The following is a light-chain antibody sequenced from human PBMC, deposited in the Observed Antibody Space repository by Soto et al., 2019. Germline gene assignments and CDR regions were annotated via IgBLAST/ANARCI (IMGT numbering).Light chain of an antibody. V-gene: IGKV3-20*01. CDR2: DAS. CDR3: QQYGASPGK. J-gene: IGKJ1*01. Sequence: MVLTHSPDTLSLSPGERATLSCSASQSVSSNHLAWYQQKPGLAPRLLIYDASSRATGVPDRFSGGGSGTDFTLTISRLEPEDFAVYYCQQYGASPGKFGQGTKVDIK. CDR1: QSVSSNH.